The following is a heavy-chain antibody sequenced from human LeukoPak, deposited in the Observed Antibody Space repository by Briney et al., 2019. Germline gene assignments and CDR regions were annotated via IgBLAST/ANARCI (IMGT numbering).Heavy chain of an antibody. D-gene: IGHD3/OR15-3a*01. CDR1: GGSFSGYY. CDR3: AREEVNGLAEGFDY. J-gene: IGHJ4*02. V-gene: IGHV4-34*01. Sequence: SETLSLTCAVYGGSFSGYYWSWIRQPPGKGLEWIGEINHSGSTNYNPSLKSRVTISVDTSKNQFSLKLSSVTAADTAVYYCAREEVNGLAEGFDYWGQGTLVTVSS. CDR2: INHSGST.